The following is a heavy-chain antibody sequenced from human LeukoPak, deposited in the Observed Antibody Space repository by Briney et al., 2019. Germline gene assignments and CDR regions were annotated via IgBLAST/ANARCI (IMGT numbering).Heavy chain of an antibody. V-gene: IGHV1-8*01. D-gene: IGHD5-12*01. CDR3: ARGSSGYDPYFDY. Sequence: ASVKVSCKASGYTFTSYDVNWVRQAPGQGLEWMGWMNPNSGNTGYAQKFQGRVTMTRNTSISTAYIELSSLRSEDTAVYYCARGSSGYDPYFDYWGQGTLVTVSS. J-gene: IGHJ4*02. CDR1: GYTFTSYD. CDR2: MNPNSGNT.